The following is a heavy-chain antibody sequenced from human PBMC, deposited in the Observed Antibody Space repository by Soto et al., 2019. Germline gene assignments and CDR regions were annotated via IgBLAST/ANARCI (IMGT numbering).Heavy chain of an antibody. J-gene: IGHJ3*02. Sequence: ASVKVSCKASGYTFTSYGISWVRQAPGQGLEWMGWISAYNGNTNYAQKLQGRVTMTTDTSTSTAYMELRSLRSDDTAVYYGARDMVRGVIITEDAFDIWGQGTMVTVSS. D-gene: IGHD3-10*01. CDR2: ISAYNGNT. V-gene: IGHV1-18*01. CDR3: ARDMVRGVIITEDAFDI. CDR1: GYTFTSYG.